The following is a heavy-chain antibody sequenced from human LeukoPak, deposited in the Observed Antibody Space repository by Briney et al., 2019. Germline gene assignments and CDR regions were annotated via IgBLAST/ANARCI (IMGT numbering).Heavy chain of an antibody. J-gene: IGHJ5*02. V-gene: IGHV1-2*02. Sequence: ASVKVSCKASGYTFTSYGISWVRQAPGQGLEWMGWINPNSGGTNYAQKFQGRVTMTRDTSISTAYMELSRLRSDDTAVYYCAREGQVGATSSFDPWGQGTLVTVSS. CDR1: GYTFTSYG. D-gene: IGHD1-26*01. CDR3: AREGQVGATSSFDP. CDR2: INPNSGGT.